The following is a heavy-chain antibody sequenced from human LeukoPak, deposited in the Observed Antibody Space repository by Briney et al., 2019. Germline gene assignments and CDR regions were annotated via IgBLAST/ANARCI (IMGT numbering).Heavy chain of an antibody. J-gene: IGHJ4*02. CDR1: GYSFTSYW. CDR2: IYPGDSDT. CDR3: ARHENYGDYVYYFDY. V-gene: IGHV5-51*01. D-gene: IGHD4-17*01. Sequence: GESLKISCKGSGYSFTSYWIGWVRQMPGKGLEWMGIIYPGDSDTRYSPSFQGQVTISADKSISTAYLQWSSLKASDIAMYYCARHENYGDYVYYFDYWGQGTLVTVSS.